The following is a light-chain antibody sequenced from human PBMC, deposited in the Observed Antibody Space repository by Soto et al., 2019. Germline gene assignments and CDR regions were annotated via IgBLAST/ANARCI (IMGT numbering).Light chain of an antibody. J-gene: IGKJ2*03. Sequence: DIQVTQSPSSLSASVGDRVTITCRASQSIKTYLNWYQERPGKPPKLLIHNASTLQSGVPSRFSGSGSGTDFTLTISSLQPEDFATYYCQQTYSTLHSFGQGTKLEIK. V-gene: IGKV1-39*01. CDR3: QQTYSTLHS. CDR2: NAS. CDR1: QSIKTY.